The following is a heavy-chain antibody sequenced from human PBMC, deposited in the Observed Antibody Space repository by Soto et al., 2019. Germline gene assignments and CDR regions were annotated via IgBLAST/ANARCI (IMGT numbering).Heavy chain of an antibody. V-gene: IGHV3-21*01. CDR1: GFTFSTYS. CDR2: ISSRSDI. J-gene: IGHJ6*02. CDR3: AREYTAWPLAYGLDV. Sequence: VGSLGLSCVASGFTFSTYSINWVRQAPGKGLEWVSSISSRSDIYYADSVKGRFTISRDNAKNSVSLQMNSLRAEDTAVYYCAREYTAWPLAYGLDVWGQGTTVTV. D-gene: IGHD2-2*02.